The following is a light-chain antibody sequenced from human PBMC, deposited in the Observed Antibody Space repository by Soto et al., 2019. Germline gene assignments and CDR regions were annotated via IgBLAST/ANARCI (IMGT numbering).Light chain of an antibody. CDR3: QSYDSSLSAHYV. CDR2: GNS. J-gene: IGLJ1*01. V-gene: IGLV1-40*01. Sequence: QSVLTQPPSVSGAPGQRVTISCTGSSSNIGATYDVQWYQQLPGTAPKLLIYGNSNRPSGVPDRFSGSKSGTSAFLAITGLQADDDADYYCQSYDSSLSAHYVFGTGPKLTVL. CDR1: SSNIGATYD.